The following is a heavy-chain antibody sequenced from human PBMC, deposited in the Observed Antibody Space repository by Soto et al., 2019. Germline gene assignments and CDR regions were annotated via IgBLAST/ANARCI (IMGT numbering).Heavy chain of an antibody. V-gene: IGHV3-21*01. CDR3: ARGETAWPLAYGLDV. D-gene: IGHD2-21*02. CDR2: IGRRSDI. Sequence: GGSLRLSCEASGFSFSTYSMHWVRQAPGKGLEWVSSIGRRSDIYYADSVKGRFTISRDNAKNSVSLQMNSLRDEDTAVYYCARGETAWPLAYGLDVWGQGTTVTVSS. CDR1: GFSFSTYS. J-gene: IGHJ6*02.